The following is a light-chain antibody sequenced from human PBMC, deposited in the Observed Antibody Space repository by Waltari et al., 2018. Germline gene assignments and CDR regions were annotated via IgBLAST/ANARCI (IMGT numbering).Light chain of an antibody. Sequence: DIQMTQSPSTLSASVGDKVPITCRASQNLNSCLAWYQQKPGKAPKLLIYKASSLESGVPSRFSGSGSGTEFTLTISSLQPDDFATYYCQQHSNYWTFGQGTKVEIK. CDR3: QQHSNYWT. CDR1: QNLNSC. CDR2: KAS. J-gene: IGKJ1*01. V-gene: IGKV1-5*03.